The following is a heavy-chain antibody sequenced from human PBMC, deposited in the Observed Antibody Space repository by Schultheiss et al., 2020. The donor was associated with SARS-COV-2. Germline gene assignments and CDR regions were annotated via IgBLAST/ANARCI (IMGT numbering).Heavy chain of an antibody. J-gene: IGHJ2*01. Sequence: SETLSLTCAVYGGSFSGYYWSWIRQPPGKGLEWIGYIYYSGSTNYNPSLKSRVTMSVDTSKNQFSLKLSSVTAADTAVYYCARSDIAVAGPYWYFDLWGRGTLVTVSS. CDR1: GGSFSGYY. D-gene: IGHD6-19*01. CDR3: ARSDIAVAGPYWYFDL. V-gene: IGHV4-59*12. CDR2: IYYSGST.